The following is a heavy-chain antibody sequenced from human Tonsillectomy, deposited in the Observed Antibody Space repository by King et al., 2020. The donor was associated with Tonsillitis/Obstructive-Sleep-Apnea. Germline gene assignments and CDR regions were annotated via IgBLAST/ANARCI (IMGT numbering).Heavy chain of an antibody. J-gene: IGHJ4*02. CDR3: AKDHILDF. CDR1: GFTFSNYA. V-gene: IGHV3-23*04. CDR2: FGGSRGTT. D-gene: IGHD2-21*01. Sequence: VQLVESGGGLVQPGGSLRLSCVAYGFTFSNYALSWVRQAPGKGLEWVSGFGGSRGTTYYADSVKGRFAISRDDSRNTLYLQMNSLRAEDTAVYYCAKDHILDFWGQGTLVTVSS.